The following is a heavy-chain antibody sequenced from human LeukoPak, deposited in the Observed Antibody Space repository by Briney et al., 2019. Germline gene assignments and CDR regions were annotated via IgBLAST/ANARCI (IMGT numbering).Heavy chain of an antibody. V-gene: IGHV4-34*01. CDR3: ARQSLLYYDILTEL. CDR1: GGSFSGYY. Sequence: PSETLSLTCAVYGGSFSGYYWSWIRQPPGKGLEWIGEINHSGSTNYNPSLKSRVTISVDTSKNQFSLKLSSVTAADTAVYYCARQSLLYYDILTELWGQGTLVTVSS. D-gene: IGHD3-9*01. J-gene: IGHJ4*02. CDR2: INHSGST.